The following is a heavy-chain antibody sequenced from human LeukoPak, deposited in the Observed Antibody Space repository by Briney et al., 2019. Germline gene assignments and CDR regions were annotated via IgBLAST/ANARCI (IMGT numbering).Heavy chain of an antibody. Sequence: GGSLRLSCAASVFTFSSDGMHWVRQAPGKGLEWVAVIWYDGSNKYYADSVKGRFTISRDNSKNTLYLQMNSLRAEDTAVYYCARDDGGSSYFDYWGQGTLVTVSS. CDR3: ARDDGGSSYFDY. D-gene: IGHD1-26*01. V-gene: IGHV3-33*01. CDR1: VFTFSSDG. J-gene: IGHJ4*02. CDR2: IWYDGSNK.